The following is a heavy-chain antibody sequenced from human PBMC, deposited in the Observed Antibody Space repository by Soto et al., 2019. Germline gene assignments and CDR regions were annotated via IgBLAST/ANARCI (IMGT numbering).Heavy chain of an antibody. D-gene: IGHD4-17*01. J-gene: IGHJ4*02. CDR3: AKDLVAVTTEAGGYYFDY. CDR1: GFTFSSYA. CDR2: ISGSGGST. Sequence: GGSLRLSCAASGFTFSSYAMSWVRQAPGKGLEWVSAISGSGGSTYYADSVKGRFTISRDNSKNTLYLQMNSLRAEDTAVYYCAKDLVAVTTEAGGYYFDYWGQGTLVTVSS. V-gene: IGHV3-23*01.